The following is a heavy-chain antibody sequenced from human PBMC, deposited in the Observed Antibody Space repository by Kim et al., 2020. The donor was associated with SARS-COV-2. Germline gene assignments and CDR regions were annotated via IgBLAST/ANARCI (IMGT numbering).Heavy chain of an antibody. J-gene: IGHJ4*02. V-gene: IGHV3-23*01. CDR2: GGQT. Sequence: GGQTYDAHSLQGQSPISRDNSKNTLYMEMNSLRAEDTAVYYCVSVTGHLYWGQGTLVTVSS. D-gene: IGHD6-19*01. CDR3: VSVTGHLY.